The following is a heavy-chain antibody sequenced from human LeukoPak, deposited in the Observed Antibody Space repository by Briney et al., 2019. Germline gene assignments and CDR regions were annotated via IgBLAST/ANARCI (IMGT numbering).Heavy chain of an antibody. CDR2: INLNSGGT. CDR1: GYTFTGYY. J-gene: IGHJ4*02. CDR3: ARAGHGATSVGEYMNDY. Sequence: ASVKVSCKASGYTFTGYYMHWVRQAPGQGLEWMGWINLNSGGTSYAQKFQGRVTMTRDTSITSAYMELSSLRSDDTAVYYCARAGHGATSVGEYMNDYWGQGTLATVSS. V-gene: IGHV1-2*02. D-gene: IGHD6-6*01.